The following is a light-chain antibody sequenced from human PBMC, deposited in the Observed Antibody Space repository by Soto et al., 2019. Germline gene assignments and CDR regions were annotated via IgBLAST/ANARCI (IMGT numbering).Light chain of an antibody. CDR1: SGSVSFTSY. J-gene: IGLJ3*02. V-gene: IGLV8-61*01. Sequence: QTVVTQEPSISVSPGGTVTLTCSLTSGSVSFTSYPSWVQQTPGQAPRTLIYSTNTRSSGVSDRFSGSILGSKAALTITGAQAGDESHYYCALYLGGGITVFGGGTQLTVL. CDR3: ALYLGGGITV. CDR2: STN.